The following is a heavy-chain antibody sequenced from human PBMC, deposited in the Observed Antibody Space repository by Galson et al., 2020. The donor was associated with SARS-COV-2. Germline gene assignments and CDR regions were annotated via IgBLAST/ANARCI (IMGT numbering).Heavy chain of an antibody. V-gene: IGHV1-18*01. Sequence: ASVKVSCKASGYTFSTYGISWVRQAPGQGLEWMAWINTKHGNTNYAEHLQGRVTMTTDTSTNTAYMELKSLRSDDTAVYYCARDRNGMGYFDSWGQGTLVTVSS. D-gene: IGHD1-1*01. CDR1: GYTFSTYG. CDR3: ARDRNGMGYFDS. CDR2: INTKHGNT. J-gene: IGHJ4*02.